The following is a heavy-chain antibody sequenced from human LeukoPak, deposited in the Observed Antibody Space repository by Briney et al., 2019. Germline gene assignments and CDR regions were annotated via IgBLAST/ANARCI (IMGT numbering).Heavy chain of an antibody. D-gene: IGHD3-10*01. V-gene: IGHV4-39*01. CDR2: IYYSGST. Sequence: PSETLSLTCTVSGGSISSSSYYWGWIRQPPAKGLEWIGSIYYSGSTYYNPSLKSRVTISVDTSKNQFSLKLSSVTAADTAVYYCARASGSGLDYWAQGTLVTVSS. J-gene: IGHJ4*02. CDR3: ARASGSGLDY. CDR1: GGSISSSSYY.